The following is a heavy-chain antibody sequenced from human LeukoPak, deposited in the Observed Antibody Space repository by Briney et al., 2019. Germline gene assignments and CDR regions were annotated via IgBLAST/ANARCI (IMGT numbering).Heavy chain of an antibody. CDR2: INPNSGGT. CDR3: ARSASITMIVVVITRDDAFDI. CDR1: GYSFTSYY. V-gene: IGHV1-2*02. Sequence: ASVKVSCKASGYSFTSYYMHWVRQAPGQGLEWMGWINPNSGGTNYAQKFQGRVTMTRDTSISTAYMELSRLRSDDTAVYYCARSASITMIVVVITRDDAFDIWGQGTMVTVSS. J-gene: IGHJ3*02. D-gene: IGHD3-22*01.